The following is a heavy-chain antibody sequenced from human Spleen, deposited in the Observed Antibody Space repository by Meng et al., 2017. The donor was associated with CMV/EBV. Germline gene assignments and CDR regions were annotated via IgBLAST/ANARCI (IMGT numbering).Heavy chain of an antibody. CDR1: GFMFSSYW. D-gene: IGHD3-22*01. CDR2: IKEDGSEK. CDR3: ARGVEYYESSGYGCDY. V-gene: IGHV3-7*01. Sequence: ETLSLTCAASGFMFSSYWMTWVRQAPGKGLEWVANIKEDGSEKYYVDSVKGRFTISRDNAKNSLYLQMNSLRAEDTAVYYCARGVEYYESSGYGCDYWGQGTLVTVSS. J-gene: IGHJ4*02.